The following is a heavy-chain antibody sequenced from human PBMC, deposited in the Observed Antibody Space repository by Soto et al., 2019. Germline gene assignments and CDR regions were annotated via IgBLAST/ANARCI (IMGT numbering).Heavy chain of an antibody. CDR3: AREGRLSGDYYFDY. CDR1: GFTFSNYW. Sequence: EVQLVESGGGLVQPGGSLRLSCAASGFTFSNYWMHWVRQGPGKGLVWVSRIKTDGSSTSSADSVKGRFTISRDNARNTLYLQMNSLRAVDTAVYYCAREGRLSGDYYFDYWGQGTLVTVSS. J-gene: IGHJ4*02. V-gene: IGHV3-74*01. D-gene: IGHD4-17*01. CDR2: IKTDGSST.